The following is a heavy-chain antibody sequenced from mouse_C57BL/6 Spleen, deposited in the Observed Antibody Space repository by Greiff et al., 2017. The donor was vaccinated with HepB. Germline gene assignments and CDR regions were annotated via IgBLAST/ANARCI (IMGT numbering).Heavy chain of an antibody. V-gene: IGHV1-22*01. CDR3: ARGGLYDGYPFAY. J-gene: IGHJ3*01. D-gene: IGHD2-3*01. Sequence: EVQLQQSGPELVKPGASVKMSCKASGYTFTDYNMHWVKQSHGKSLEWIGYINPNNGGTSYNQKFKGKATLTVNKSSSTAYMELRSLTSEDSAVYYCARGGLYDGYPFAYWGQGTLVTVSA. CDR2: INPNNGGT. CDR1: GYTFTDYN.